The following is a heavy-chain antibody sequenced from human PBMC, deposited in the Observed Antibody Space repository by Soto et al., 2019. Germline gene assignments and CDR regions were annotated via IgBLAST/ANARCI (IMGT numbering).Heavy chain of an antibody. D-gene: IGHD1-7*01. J-gene: IGHJ4*02. CDR2: IYRTGST. Sequence: QVQLQESGPGLVEPSGTLSLTCAVSGGSFTSNNWWTWVRQPPGQGLEWIGEIYRTGSTNYNPSLKCRVTISLDKSENQFSLKVTSLTAADTAVYYCASRDPGTSFDYWGQGTLVTVSS. CDR3: ASRDPGTSFDY. CDR1: GGSFTSNNW. V-gene: IGHV4-4*02.